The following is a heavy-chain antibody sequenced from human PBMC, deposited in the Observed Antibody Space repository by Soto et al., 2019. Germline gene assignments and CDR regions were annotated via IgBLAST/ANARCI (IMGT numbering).Heavy chain of an antibody. V-gene: IGHV4-34*01. Sequence: QVQLQQWGAGLLKPSETLSLTCAVYGGSFSGYYWTWIRQPPGTGLEWSGEINHSGSTNYNPSLKSRVTIPVDTSKNQFSLKLTSVTAADTAVYYCARDKITGLFDYWGQGTLVTVSS. CDR2: INHSGST. CDR3: ARDKITGLFDY. CDR1: GGSFSGYY. D-gene: IGHD2-8*02. J-gene: IGHJ4*02.